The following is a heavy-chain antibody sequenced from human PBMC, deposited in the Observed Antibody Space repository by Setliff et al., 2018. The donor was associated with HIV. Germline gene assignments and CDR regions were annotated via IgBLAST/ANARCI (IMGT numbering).Heavy chain of an antibody. CDR3: ARAGRVVVVAAPYYYYGMDV. J-gene: IGHJ6*02. V-gene: IGHV4-34*01. CDR1: GGSFSDYY. Sequence: SETLSLTCAVYGGSFSDYYWSWIRQPPGKGLEWIGEINHSGSTNYTPSLKSRVTISVDTSKNHFSLKLSSVTAADTAVYYCARAGRVVVVAAPYYYYGMDVWGQGTTVTVSS. CDR2: INHSGST. D-gene: IGHD2-15*01.